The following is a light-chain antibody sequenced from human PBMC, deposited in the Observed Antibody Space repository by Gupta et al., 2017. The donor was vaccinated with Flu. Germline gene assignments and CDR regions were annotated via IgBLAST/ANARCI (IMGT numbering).Light chain of an antibody. CDR2: TAS. CDR1: QSISSW. V-gene: IGKV1-5*03. CDR3: QQYNSYPWT. J-gene: IGKJ1*01. Sequence: DIQMTQSPSPLSASVGDRVTITCRASQSISSWLAWYQQKPGKAPKVRIYTASRLQSGVPSRFSGSGSGTEFTLTISSLQPDDFATYYCQQYNSYPWTFGQGTKVEIK.